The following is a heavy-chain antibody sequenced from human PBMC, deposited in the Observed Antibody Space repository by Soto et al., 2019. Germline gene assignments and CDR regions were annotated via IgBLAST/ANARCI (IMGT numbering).Heavy chain of an antibody. CDR1: GYTFTSYA. D-gene: IGHD6-13*01. CDR2: INAGNGNT. Sequence: QVQLVQSGAEVKKPGASVKVSCKASGYTFTSYAMHWVRQAPGQRLEWMGWINAGNGNTKYSQKFQGRVTITRDTYASTAYMELSSLRSEDTAVYYCARPHFSSSYYFDYWGQGTLVTVSS. J-gene: IGHJ4*02. CDR3: ARPHFSSSYYFDY. V-gene: IGHV1-3*01.